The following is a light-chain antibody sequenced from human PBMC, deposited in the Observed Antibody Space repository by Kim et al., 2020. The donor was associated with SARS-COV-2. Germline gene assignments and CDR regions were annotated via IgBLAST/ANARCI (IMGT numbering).Light chain of an antibody. CDR1: QSISGW. CDR3: QQYNTNSYT. Sequence: DIQMTQSPSTLSASVGDRVTITCRASQSISGWLAWYQQKPGQAPKLLIYKASGLQSGVPSRFSGSGSATEFTLTISSLQPDDFATYYCQQYNTNSYTFGQGNKLEI. J-gene: IGKJ2*01. V-gene: IGKV1-5*03. CDR2: KAS.